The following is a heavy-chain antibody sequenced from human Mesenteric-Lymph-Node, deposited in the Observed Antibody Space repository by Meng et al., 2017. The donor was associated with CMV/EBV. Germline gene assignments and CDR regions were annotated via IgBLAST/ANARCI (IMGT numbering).Heavy chain of an antibody. V-gene: IGHV4-31*02. Sequence: TVSGDSISSGGYLWNWIGQHPGKGVEWIGSIYLSGATYYNPSLKSRVAIAVETSKNQFSLRLSSVTAADTAVYYCARDSSGYYWFDPWGQGTLVTVSS. J-gene: IGHJ5*02. D-gene: IGHD3-22*01. CDR2: IYLSGAT. CDR1: GDSISSGGYL. CDR3: ARDSSGYYWFDP.